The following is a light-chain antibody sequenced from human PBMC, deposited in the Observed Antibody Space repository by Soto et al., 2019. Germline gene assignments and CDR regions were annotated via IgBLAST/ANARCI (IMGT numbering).Light chain of an antibody. J-gene: IGKJ4*01. CDR1: QSVSSN. Sequence: EIVMTQSPATLSVYPGERATLSCRSSQSVSSNLSWYQPKPGQAPRLLIYGASTRATGIPARYSGSGSGTEFTLTISSLQSEDCAVYYCQQYNNWPLTFGGGTKVEIK. CDR3: QQYNNWPLT. CDR2: GAS. V-gene: IGKV3-15*01.